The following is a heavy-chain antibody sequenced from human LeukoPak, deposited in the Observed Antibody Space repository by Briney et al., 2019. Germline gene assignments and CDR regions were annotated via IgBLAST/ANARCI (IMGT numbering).Heavy chain of an antibody. D-gene: IGHD2-8*01. V-gene: IGHV3-7*01. CDR3: ATRYCTIPACRASSYHCMDN. J-gene: IGHJ6*03. CDR1: GFTFSSYW. Sequence: PGGSLRLSGAASGFTFSSYWMTWVRQAPGKGLEWVANIKQDGSEAYYVDSVKGRFTVSRDNAKNSLYLQLNSLGAEDTAVYYCATRYCTIPACRASSYHCMDNWGKGTTVTVSS. CDR2: IKQDGSEA.